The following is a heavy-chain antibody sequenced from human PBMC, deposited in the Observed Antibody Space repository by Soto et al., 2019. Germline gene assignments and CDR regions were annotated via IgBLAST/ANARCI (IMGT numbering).Heavy chain of an antibody. CDR2: ISQSGRA. CDR3: ARIQDGDAFDM. CDR1: GASISSNNW. J-gene: IGHJ3*02. V-gene: IGHV4-4*02. Sequence: QVQLQESGPGLVKPSGTLSLTCTVSGASISSNNWWTWVRQSPGKGLEWIGKISQSGRANYNPSLRGRGRMSIDKSKYLLSLKVNYVNAADTAVYYCARIQDGDAFDMWGQGTMVTVSS.